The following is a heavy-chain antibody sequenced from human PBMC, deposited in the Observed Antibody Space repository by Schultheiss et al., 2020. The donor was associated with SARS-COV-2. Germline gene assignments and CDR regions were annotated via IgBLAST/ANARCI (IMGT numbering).Heavy chain of an antibody. CDR1: GFSLSTSGMC. J-gene: IGHJ4*02. CDR2: IDWDDDK. D-gene: IGHD6-13*01. Sequence: SGPTPVKPTQTLTLTCTFSGFSLSTSGMCVSWIRQPPGKALEWLALIDWDDDKYYSTSLKTRLTISKDTSKNQVVLTMTNMDPVDTATYYCARILTKVSSTWYFDYWGQGTLVTVSS. V-gene: IGHV2-70*01. CDR3: ARILTKVSSTWYFDY.